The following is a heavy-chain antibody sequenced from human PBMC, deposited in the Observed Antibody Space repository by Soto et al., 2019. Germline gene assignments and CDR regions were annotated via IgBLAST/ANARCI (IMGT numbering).Heavy chain of an antibody. Sequence: GGSLRLSCAASGFTFSTHWMTWVRQAPGKGLEWVANIKPDGSEKYYVDSVKGRFSISRDNSENSLYLQMNSLRGDDTAVYYCARGDTSGRPAVWGQGTLVTVSS. V-gene: IGHV3-7*03. CDR3: ARGDTSGRPAV. CDR2: IKPDGSEK. D-gene: IGHD3-22*01. J-gene: IGHJ4*02. CDR1: GFTFSTHW.